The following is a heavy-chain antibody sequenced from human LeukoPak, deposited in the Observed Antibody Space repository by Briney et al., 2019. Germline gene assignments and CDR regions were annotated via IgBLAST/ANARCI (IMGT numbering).Heavy chain of an antibody. Sequence: QVQLQESGPGLVKFSQTLSLTCTVSGGSISSGNYFWTWIRQPAGKALELIGSISTRESTYYNPSLRSRVTISVDTSKNQFSLNLRSVTAADTALYYCARGKDGYTILDYWGQGTLVTVSS. V-gene: IGHV4-61*02. D-gene: IGHD5-24*01. CDR1: GGSISSGNYF. J-gene: IGHJ4*02. CDR3: ARGKDGYTILDY. CDR2: ISTREST.